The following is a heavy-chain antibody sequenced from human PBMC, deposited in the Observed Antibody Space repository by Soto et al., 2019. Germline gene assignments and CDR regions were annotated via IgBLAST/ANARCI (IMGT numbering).Heavy chain of an antibody. CDR2: IYYSGST. V-gene: IGHV4-31*03. CDR1: GGSISSGGYY. J-gene: IGHJ4*02. D-gene: IGHD4-17*01. Sequence: QVQLQESGPGLVKPSQTLSLTCTVSGGSISSGGYYWSWIRQHPGKGLEWIGYIYYSGSTYYNPSLKSRVTISVDTSKNQFSLKLSSVTAADTAVYYCASLVDTYGDYRRFFDYWGQGTLVTVSS. CDR3: ASLVDTYGDYRRFFDY.